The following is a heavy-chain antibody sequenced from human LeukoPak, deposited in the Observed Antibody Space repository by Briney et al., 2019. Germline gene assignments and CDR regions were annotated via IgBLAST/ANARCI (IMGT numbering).Heavy chain of an antibody. CDR3: ARERAAVAPFFDI. J-gene: IGHJ3*02. CDR1: GFTLSRYS. V-gene: IGHV3-21*01. Sequence: GGSLRLSCAASGFTLSRYSMNWVRQAPGKGLEWVSSISSGSSYIYYAGSVKGRFTISRDNAKNSLYLQMNSLRAEDTAVYYCARERAAVAPFFDIWGQGTMVTVSS. CDR2: ISSGSSYI. D-gene: IGHD6-19*01.